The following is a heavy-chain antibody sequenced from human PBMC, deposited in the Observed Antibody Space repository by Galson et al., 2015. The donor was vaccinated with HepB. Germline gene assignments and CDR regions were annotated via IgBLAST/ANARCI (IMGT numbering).Heavy chain of an antibody. D-gene: IGHD3-10*01. J-gene: IGHJ4*02. CDR1: GFTFSSYS. CDR2: ISSSSSTI. CDR3: VRGFGENRDY. V-gene: IGHV3-48*01. Sequence: SLRLSCAASGFTFSSYSMNWVRQAPGKGLEWVSYISSSSSTIYCADSVKGRFTISRDNAKNSLYLQMNSLRAEDTAVYYCVRGFGENRDYWGQGTLVTVSS.